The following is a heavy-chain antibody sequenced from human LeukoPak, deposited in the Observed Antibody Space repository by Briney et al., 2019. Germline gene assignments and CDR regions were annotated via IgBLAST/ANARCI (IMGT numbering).Heavy chain of an antibody. CDR3: ARSDIWGSYRFLDY. Sequence: SETLSLTCTVSGASISNFYWSWIRQAPGQGLEWIGYMLYSGSTNQKPSLRSRVTISVDTSKDQVSLKLSSVTAADTAVYYCARSDIWGSYRFLDYWGQGILVTVSS. D-gene: IGHD3-16*02. J-gene: IGHJ4*01. CDR1: GASISNFY. CDR2: MLYSGST. V-gene: IGHV4-59*08.